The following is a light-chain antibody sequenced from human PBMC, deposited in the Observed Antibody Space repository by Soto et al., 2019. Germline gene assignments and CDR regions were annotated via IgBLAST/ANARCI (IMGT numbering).Light chain of an antibody. V-gene: IGLV1-51*01. CDR1: SSSSHIGHHS. CDR3: GTWDTGLRAYV. CDR2: GND. Sequence: QSVVTQPPSVSAAPGQKVTISCSGSSSSSHIGHHSVSWYQHLPGTAPKLLIYGNDQRPSGIPARFSGSKSATSATLDITGLQTGDEADYYCGTWDTGLRAYVLGTGTKLTVL. J-gene: IGLJ1*01.